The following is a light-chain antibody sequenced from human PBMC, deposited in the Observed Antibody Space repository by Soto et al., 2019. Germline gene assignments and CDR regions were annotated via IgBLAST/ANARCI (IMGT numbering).Light chain of an antibody. CDR2: KAS. Sequence: DIQMTQSPATLSASVGDRVTITCRASQSISSWLAWYQQKPGKAPKLLIYKASSLESGVPSRFSGSGSGTEFTLTISSLQPDDFATYYCQQYNSYPLRTFGQGTKV. J-gene: IGKJ1*01. CDR3: QQYNSYPLRT. V-gene: IGKV1-5*03. CDR1: QSISSW.